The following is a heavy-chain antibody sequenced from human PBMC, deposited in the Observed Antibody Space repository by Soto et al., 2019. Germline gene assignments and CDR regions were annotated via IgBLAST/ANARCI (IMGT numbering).Heavy chain of an antibody. D-gene: IGHD2-2*01. Sequence: QVQLQESGPGLVKSSETLSLTCTVSGGSMYTYYWSWIRQPPGKGLEWIGYIYYSGSTNYNPSLKSRVTISVDRSKSQFALKLSSVTAADTAVYYCARGSSSSDYWGQGTLVTVST. CDR3: ARGSSSSDY. J-gene: IGHJ4*02. CDR2: IYYSGST. V-gene: IGHV4-59*01. CDR1: GGSMYTYY.